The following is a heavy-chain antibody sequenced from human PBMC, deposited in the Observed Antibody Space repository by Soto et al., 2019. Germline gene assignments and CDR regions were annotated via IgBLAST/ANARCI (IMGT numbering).Heavy chain of an antibody. CDR3: ARARAVAGPFDY. J-gene: IGHJ4*02. CDR1: GYTFTGYY. Sequence: ASVKVSCKASGYTFTGYYMHWVRQAPGQGLEWMGWINPNSGGTNYAQKFQGRVTMTRDTSISTAYMELSRPRSDDTAVYYCARARAVAGPFDYWGQGTLVTVSS. CDR2: INPNSGGT. D-gene: IGHD6-19*01. V-gene: IGHV1-2*02.